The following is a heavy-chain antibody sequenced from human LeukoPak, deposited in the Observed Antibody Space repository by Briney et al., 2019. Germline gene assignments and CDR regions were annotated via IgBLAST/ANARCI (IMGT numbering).Heavy chain of an antibody. Sequence: ASVKVSCKASGYTFTSYAMHWVRQAPGQRLEWMGWINAGNGNTKYSQKFQGRVTITRDTSASTAYMELSSLRSEDTAVYYCARDPEDIWFGELSYFQHWGQGTLVTVSS. J-gene: IGHJ1*01. CDR1: GYTFTSYA. V-gene: IGHV1-3*01. CDR2: INAGNGNT. D-gene: IGHD3-10*01. CDR3: ARDPEDIWFGELSYFQH.